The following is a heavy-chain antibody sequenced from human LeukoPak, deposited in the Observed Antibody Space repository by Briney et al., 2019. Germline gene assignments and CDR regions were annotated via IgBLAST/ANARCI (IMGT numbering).Heavy chain of an antibody. D-gene: IGHD6-19*01. CDR2: ISSSSSTI. Sequence: GGSLRLSCAASGFTFSSYSMNWARQAPGKGLEWVSYISSSSSTIYYADSVKGRFTISRDNAKNSLYLQTNSLRDEDTAVYYCAREVYSSVSNWFDPWGQGTLVTVSS. V-gene: IGHV3-48*02. CDR1: GFTFSSYS. CDR3: AREVYSSVSNWFDP. J-gene: IGHJ5*02.